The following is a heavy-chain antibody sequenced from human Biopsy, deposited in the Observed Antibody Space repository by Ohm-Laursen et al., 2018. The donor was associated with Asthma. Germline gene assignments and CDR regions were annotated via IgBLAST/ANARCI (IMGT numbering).Heavy chain of an antibody. CDR3: ARAVSSSSYWYFDL. J-gene: IGHJ2*01. D-gene: IGHD6-6*01. Sequence: GTLSLTCIVSGDAMSTSGSYWGWIRQSPGKGLEWIGSIYYSGRTYYNPSLESRVTISADTSKNHFSVKVTSVTAADTAVYYCARAVSSSSYWYFDLWGRGTLVTVSS. V-gene: IGHV4-39*02. CDR2: IYYSGRT. CDR1: GDAMSTSGSY.